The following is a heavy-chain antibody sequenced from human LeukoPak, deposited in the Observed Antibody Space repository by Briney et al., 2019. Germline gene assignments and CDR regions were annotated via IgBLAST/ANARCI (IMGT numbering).Heavy chain of an antibody. V-gene: IGHV3-74*01. CDR2: ITNDGSST. CDR3: ARLGLEVGGPNWFDP. D-gene: IGHD1-1*01. J-gene: IGHJ5*02. CDR1: GLTFSSHW. Sequence: GGSLRLSCAASGLTFSSHWMHWVRQAPGKGLVWVSRITNDGSSTTYADSVKGRFTISRDNAKNSLYLQMNSLRVEDTAVYYCARLGLEVGGPNWFDPWGQGTLVTVPS.